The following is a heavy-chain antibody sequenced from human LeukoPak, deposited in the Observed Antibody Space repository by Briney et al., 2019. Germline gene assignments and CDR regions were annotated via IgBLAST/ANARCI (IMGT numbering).Heavy chain of an antibody. CDR3: ARLKGTLYSSSWYSRNYFDY. Sequence: SETLSLTCTVSGGSISSSSYYWGWIRQPPGKGLEWLGSIYYSGSTYYNPSLKSRVTISVDTSKNQFSLKLSSVTAADTAVYYCARLKGTLYSSSWYSRNYFDYWGQGTLVTVSS. V-gene: IGHV4-39*01. J-gene: IGHJ4*02. D-gene: IGHD6-13*01. CDR1: GGSISSSSYY. CDR2: IYYSGST.